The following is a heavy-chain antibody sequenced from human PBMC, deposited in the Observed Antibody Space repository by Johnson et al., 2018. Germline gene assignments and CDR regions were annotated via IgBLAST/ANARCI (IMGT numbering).Heavy chain of an antibody. CDR2: IYYSGST. D-gene: IGHD5-18*01. J-gene: IGHJ3*02. CDR3: AREVRGYSDGYYAFDS. Sequence: QVQLQESGPGLVKPSETLSLTCTVSGGSISSYYWSWIRQPPGKGLEWIGYIYYSGSTNYNPSLKSRVTISVDTSKNQFSLKLSSVTAADTAVYYCAREVRGYSDGYYAFDSWGQGTMVTVSS. V-gene: IGHV4-59*01. CDR1: GGSISSYY.